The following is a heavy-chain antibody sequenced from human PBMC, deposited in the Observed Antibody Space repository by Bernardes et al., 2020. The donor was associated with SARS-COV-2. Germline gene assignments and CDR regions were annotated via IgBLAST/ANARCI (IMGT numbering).Heavy chain of an antibody. D-gene: IGHD1-1*01. J-gene: IGHJ4*02. CDR2: IDPSDSYT. CDR1: GYSFSSYW. V-gene: IGHV5-10-1*01. Sequence: GESLKISCKGSGYSFSSYWITWVRQMPGKGLEWMGMIDPSDSYTNYSPSFQGHVTISADKSVSTAYLQWSSLKASDTAMYYCARSGRDGYNYFYYFDYWCQGSLLTVSS. CDR3: ARSGRDGYNYFYYFDY.